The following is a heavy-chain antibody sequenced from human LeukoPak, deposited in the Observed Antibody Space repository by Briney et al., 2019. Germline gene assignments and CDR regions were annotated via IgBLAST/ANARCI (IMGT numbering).Heavy chain of an antibody. Sequence: SETLSFTCAVYGGSFSGYYWSWIRQPPGKGLEWIGEINHSGSTNYNPSLKSRVTISVDTSKNQFSLKLSSVTAADTAVYYCARVHYDILTNNGWFDPWGQGTLVTVSS. J-gene: IGHJ5*02. CDR1: GGSFSGYY. V-gene: IGHV4-34*01. CDR2: INHSGST. D-gene: IGHD3-9*01. CDR3: ARVHYDILTNNGWFDP.